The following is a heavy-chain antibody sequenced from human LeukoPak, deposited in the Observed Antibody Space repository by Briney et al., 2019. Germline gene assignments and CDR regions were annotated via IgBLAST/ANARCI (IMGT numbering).Heavy chain of an antibody. V-gene: IGHV4-4*02. CDR2: IYHTGNS. CDR3: ARDVGARLPGY. CDR1: GGSITSNNW. Sequence: SETLSLTCAVSGGSITSNNWWSWVRQSPGKGLEWIGEIYHTGNSNYNPSLKSRVTISVDKSKNQFSMKLTSVTAEDTAFYYCARDVGARLPGYWGQGTLVTVSS. J-gene: IGHJ4*02. D-gene: IGHD6-6*01.